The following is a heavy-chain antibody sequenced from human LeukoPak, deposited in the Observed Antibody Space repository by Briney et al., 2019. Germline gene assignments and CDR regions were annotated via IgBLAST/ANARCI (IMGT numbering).Heavy chain of an antibody. J-gene: IGHJ3*02. Sequence: GGSLRLSCAASGFTFSSYAMHWVRQAPGKGLEWVAVISYDGSNKYYADSVKGRFTISRDNAKNSLYLQMNSLRAEDTAVYYCARDGDFWSGYYAFDIWGQGTMVTVSS. CDR3: ARDGDFWSGYYAFDI. D-gene: IGHD3-3*01. CDR2: ISYDGSNK. CDR1: GFTFSSYA. V-gene: IGHV3-30*04.